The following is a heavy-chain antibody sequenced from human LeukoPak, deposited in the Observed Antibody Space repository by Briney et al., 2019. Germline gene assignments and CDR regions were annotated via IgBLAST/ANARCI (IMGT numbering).Heavy chain of an antibody. V-gene: IGHV3-30*19. Sequence: GGSLRLSCAASGFTFSSYGMHWVRQAPGKGLEWVAVISYDGSNKYYADSVKGRFTISRDNSKNTLYLQVNSLRAEDTAVYYCARDLPTVTMIVFGCLDYWGQGTLVTVSS. CDR1: GFTFSSYG. CDR3: ARDLPTVTMIVFGCLDY. CDR2: ISYDGSNK. J-gene: IGHJ4*02. D-gene: IGHD4-11*01.